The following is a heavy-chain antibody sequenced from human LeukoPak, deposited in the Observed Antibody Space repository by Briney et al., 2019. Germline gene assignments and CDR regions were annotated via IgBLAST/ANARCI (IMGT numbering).Heavy chain of an antibody. J-gene: IGHJ4*02. D-gene: IGHD4-17*01. CDR3: ARDYYGDYYFDY. Sequence: SGGSLRLPCAASGFTFTSYSMNWVRQAPGKGLEWVSSISSSSSHIYHADSVKGRFTISRDNAKNSLYLQMNSLRAEDTAVYYCARDYYGDYYFDYWGQGTLVTVSS. CDR2: ISSSSSHI. CDR1: GFTFTSYS. V-gene: IGHV3-21*01.